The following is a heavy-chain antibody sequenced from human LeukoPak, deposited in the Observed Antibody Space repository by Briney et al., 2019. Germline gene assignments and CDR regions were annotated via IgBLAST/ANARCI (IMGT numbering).Heavy chain of an antibody. D-gene: IGHD2-15*01. CDR3: ARDEGDGSYFDN. CDR1: GGSFSTYY. V-gene: IGHV4-59*01. Sequence: SETLFLTCTVSGGSFSTYYWSWIRQPPGKGLEWIGYIYYSGGTNYNPSLKSRVTISVDTSKNQFSLKLSSVTAADTAVYYCARDEGDGSYFDNWGQGTLVTVSS. J-gene: IGHJ4*02. CDR2: IYYSGGT.